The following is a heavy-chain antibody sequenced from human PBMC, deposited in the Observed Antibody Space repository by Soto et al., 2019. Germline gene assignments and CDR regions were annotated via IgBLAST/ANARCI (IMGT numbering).Heavy chain of an antibody. CDR2: ISSSSSYI. V-gene: IGHV3-21*01. J-gene: IGHJ4*02. CDR3: ARDRSSADVDY. D-gene: IGHD3-16*02. CDR1: GFTFSTYA. Sequence: GGSLRLSCAASGFTFSTYAMSWVRQAPGKGLEWVSSISSSSSYIYYADSVKGRFTISRDNAKNSLYLQMNSLRAEDTAVYYCARDRSSADVDYWGQGTLVTVSS.